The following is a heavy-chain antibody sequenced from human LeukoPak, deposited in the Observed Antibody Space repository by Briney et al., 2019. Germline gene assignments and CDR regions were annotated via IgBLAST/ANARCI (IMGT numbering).Heavy chain of an antibody. CDR1: ELTFTNVF. Sequence: GGSLRLSCAASELTFTNVFMNWVRQAPGKGPEWVGRIKSKTDGGTTDYAAPVKGRFTISRDDSKNTLYLQMNSLKTEDTAVYYCTTYSGSYYLDYWGQGTLVTVSS. V-gene: IGHV3-15*07. CDR2: IKSKTDGGTT. J-gene: IGHJ4*02. CDR3: TTYSGSYYLDY. D-gene: IGHD1-26*01.